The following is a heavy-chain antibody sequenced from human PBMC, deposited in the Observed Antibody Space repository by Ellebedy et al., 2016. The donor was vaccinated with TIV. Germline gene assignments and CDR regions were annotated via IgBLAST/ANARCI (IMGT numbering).Heavy chain of an antibody. CDR3: GRDFQWACDY. CDR2: ITSDESGT. V-gene: IGHV3-74*01. D-gene: IGHD2-8*01. Sequence: GGSLRLSCAASGFTFSSYWMHWVRQAPGKGLVWVSRITSDESGTSYADSVKGRFTISRDNAKNSLYLQMNCLRDEDTAVYYCGRDFQWACDYWGQGSLVTVSS. J-gene: IGHJ4*02. CDR1: GFTFSSYW.